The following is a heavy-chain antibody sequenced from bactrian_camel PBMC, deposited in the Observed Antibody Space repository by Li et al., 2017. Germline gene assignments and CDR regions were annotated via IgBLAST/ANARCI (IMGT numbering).Heavy chain of an antibody. Sequence: HVQLVESGGGSVQAGGPLRLSCATSEYNFRSNCLGWYRQPPGKEREGVAAIWTGDGNTRYADSVKGRFTISLDNAKDMVYLLMNNLKLEDTGIYYCALAPFGLLQQWSTYDSYQYWGRGTQVTVS. CDR1: EYNFRSNC. CDR3: ALAPFGLLQQWSTYDSYQY. CDR2: IWTGDGNT. D-gene: IGHD1*01. J-gene: IGHJ4*01. V-gene: IGHV3S54*01.